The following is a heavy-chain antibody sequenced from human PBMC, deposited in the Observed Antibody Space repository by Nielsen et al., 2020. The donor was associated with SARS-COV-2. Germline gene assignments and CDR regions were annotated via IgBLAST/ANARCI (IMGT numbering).Heavy chain of an antibody. CDR3: AKRRAVFMLTFGGEGAMDV. J-gene: IGHJ6*02. V-gene: IGHV3-21*01. D-gene: IGHD3-16*01. CDR1: GFTFNSYT. Sequence: GESLKISCAASGFTFNSYTMNWVRQAPGKGLEWVSSISSSRNYIFYADSVKGRFTVSRDNAKNSLYLQMNSLSAEDTAVYHCAKRRAVFMLTFGGEGAMDVWGQGTTVSVSS. CDR2: ISSSRNYI.